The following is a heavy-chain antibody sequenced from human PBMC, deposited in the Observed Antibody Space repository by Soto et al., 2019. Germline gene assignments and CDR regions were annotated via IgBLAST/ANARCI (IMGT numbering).Heavy chain of an antibody. V-gene: IGHV5-51*01. J-gene: IGHJ5*02. CDR3: ARHNQAGIVAKIPWFDP. CDR2: IYPGDSDT. Sequence: GESLKISCKGSGYSFTSYWIGWVRQMPGKGLEWMGIIYPGDSDTRYSPSFQGQVTISADKSISTAYLQWSSLKASDTAMYYCARHNQAGIVAKIPWFDPWGQGTLVTVSS. CDR1: GYSFTSYW. D-gene: IGHD5-12*01.